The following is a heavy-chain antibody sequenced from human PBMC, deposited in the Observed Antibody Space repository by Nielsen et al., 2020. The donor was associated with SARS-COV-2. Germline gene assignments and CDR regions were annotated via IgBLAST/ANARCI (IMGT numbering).Heavy chain of an antibody. CDR1: GFSLSTSGMC. V-gene: IGHV2-70*11. J-gene: IGHJ6*02. CDR2: IDWDDDK. Sequence: SGPTLVKPTQTLTLTCTLSGFSLSTSGMCVSWIRQPPGKALEWLARIDWDDDKYYSTSLKTRLTISKDTSKNQVVLTMTNMDPVDTATYYCARDPLEGYYYYGMDVWGQGTTVTVSS. CDR3: ARDPLEGYYYYGMDV.